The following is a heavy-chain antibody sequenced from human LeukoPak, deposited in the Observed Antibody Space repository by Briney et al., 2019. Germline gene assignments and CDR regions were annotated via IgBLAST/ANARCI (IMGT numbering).Heavy chain of an antibody. CDR2: IYYSGST. Sequence: SETLSLTCTVSGGSISSSGYYWGWIRQPPGKGLEWIGSIYYSGSTSYNPSLKSRVTISVDTSKNQFSLKLTSVTAADTAVYYCARGIPSAAAGTGWYFDLWGRGTLVTVSS. J-gene: IGHJ2*01. V-gene: IGHV4-39*07. D-gene: IGHD6-13*01. CDR1: GGSISSSGYY. CDR3: ARGIPSAAAGTGWYFDL.